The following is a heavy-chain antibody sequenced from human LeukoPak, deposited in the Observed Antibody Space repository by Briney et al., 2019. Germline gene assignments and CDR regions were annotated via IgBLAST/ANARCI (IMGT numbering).Heavy chain of an antibody. V-gene: IGHV4-38-2*02. D-gene: IGHD3-22*01. CDR3: AKSNGYGLIDI. CDR1: GYSITSGFH. J-gene: IGHJ3*02. Sequence: PSETLSLTCTVSGYSITSGFHWGWIRQPPGKGLEWIGNIYHNGSTYYNPSLKGRVTMSVDTSKNHFSLKLNSVTAADTAVYYCAKSNGYGLIDIWGQGTMVTVSS. CDR2: IYHNGST.